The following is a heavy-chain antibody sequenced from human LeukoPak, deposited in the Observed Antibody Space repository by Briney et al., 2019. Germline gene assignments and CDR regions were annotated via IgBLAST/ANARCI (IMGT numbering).Heavy chain of an antibody. J-gene: IGHJ4*02. CDR1: GGSISSYY. V-gene: IGHV4-59*01. CDR3: ARGYSSSWYYFDY. CDR2: IYYSGST. D-gene: IGHD6-13*01. Sequence: SETLSLTCTVSGGSISSYYWTWIRKPPGKGLEWIGYIYYSGSTNYNPSPKSRVTMSIDTSKNQFSLKLSSVTAADTAVYYCARGYSSSWYYFDYWGQGTLVTVSS.